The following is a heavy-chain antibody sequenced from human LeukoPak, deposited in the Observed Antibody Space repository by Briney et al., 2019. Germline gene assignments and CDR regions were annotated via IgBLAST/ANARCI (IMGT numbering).Heavy chain of an antibody. V-gene: IGHV3-21*01. CDR2: ISSSSYI. CDR3: ARTIQRWDGDAFDI. Sequence: GGSLRLSCAASGFTFSSYSMNWVRQAPGKGLEWVSSISSSSYIYYADSVKGRFTISRDNAKNSLYLQMNSLRAEDTAVYYCARTIQRWDGDAFDIWGQGTMVTVSS. CDR1: GFTFSSYS. J-gene: IGHJ3*02. D-gene: IGHD5-18*01.